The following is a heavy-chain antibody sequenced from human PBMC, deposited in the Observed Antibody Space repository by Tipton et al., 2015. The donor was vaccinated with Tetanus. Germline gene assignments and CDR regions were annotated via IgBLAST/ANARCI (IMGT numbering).Heavy chain of an antibody. CDR3: ARVKAYDSSGYYNLPFDY. J-gene: IGHJ4*02. CDR1: GGSISSGDYY. Sequence: LRLSCTVSGGSISSGDYYWSWIRQPPGKGLEWIGYIYYSGSTYYNPSLKSRVTISVDTSKNQFSLKLSSVTAADTAVYYCARVKAYDSSGYYNLPFDYWGQGTLVTVSS. D-gene: IGHD3-22*01. V-gene: IGHV4-30-4*01. CDR2: IYYSGST.